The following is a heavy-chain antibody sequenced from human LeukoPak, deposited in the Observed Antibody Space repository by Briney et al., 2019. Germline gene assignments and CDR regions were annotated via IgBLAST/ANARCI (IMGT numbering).Heavy chain of an antibody. V-gene: IGHV3-30*04. CDR3: ARDGSSWYYFDY. Sequence: GGSLRLSCAASGFTFSSYAMHWVRQAPGKGLEWVAVISYDGSNKYYADSVKGRFTISRDNSKNTLYLQMNNLRAEDTAVYYCARDGSSWYYFDYWGQGTLVTVSS. D-gene: IGHD6-13*01. J-gene: IGHJ4*02. CDR1: GFTFSSYA. CDR2: ISYDGSNK.